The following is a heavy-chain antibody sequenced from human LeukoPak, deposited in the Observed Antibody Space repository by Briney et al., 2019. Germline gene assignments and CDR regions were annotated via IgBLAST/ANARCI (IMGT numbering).Heavy chain of an antibody. J-gene: IGHJ6*03. CDR1: GFTFSTYN. CDR3: ARDPYSGRYGDYYYYYMDV. Sequence: PGGSLRLSCAASGFTFSTYNMNWVRQVPGKGLEWVSSITSSSTYMFYADSVKGRFTISRDNAQNSLYLQINSLRAEDTAVYYCARDPYSGRYGDYYYYYMDVWGKGTTVTISS. V-gene: IGHV3-21*01. CDR2: ITSSSTYM. D-gene: IGHD1-26*01.